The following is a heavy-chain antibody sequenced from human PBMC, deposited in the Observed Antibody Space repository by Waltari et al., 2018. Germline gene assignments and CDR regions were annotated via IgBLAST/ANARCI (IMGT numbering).Heavy chain of an antibody. CDR3: ARGEYSSSWGAEYFQH. CDR1: GGSISSYY. CDR2: IYYSGST. V-gene: IGHV4-59*01. D-gene: IGHD6-13*01. Sequence: QVQLQESGPGLVKPSETLSLTCTVSGGSISSYYWRWIRQPPGKGLEWIGYIYYSGSTNYNPSLKSRVTISVDTSKNQFSLKLSSVTAADTAVYYCARGEYSSSWGAEYFQHWGQGTLVTVSS. J-gene: IGHJ1*01.